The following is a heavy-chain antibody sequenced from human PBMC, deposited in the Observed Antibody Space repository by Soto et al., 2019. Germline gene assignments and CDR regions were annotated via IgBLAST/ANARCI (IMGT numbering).Heavy chain of an antibody. CDR2: ISYSGRT. CDR1: GGSINSGTYY. Sequence: QVQLRESDPGLVKPSQTLSLTCTVSGGSINSGTYYWSWIRQPPGKGREWIGYISYSGRTYYNPSLKSRVSIPAYTSTNQFSLKRSSVTATDTAVYFCVRHSTSSSWYFGLWGRGTLVTVSS. D-gene: IGHD2-2*01. V-gene: IGHV4-30-4*01. CDR3: VRHSTSSSWYFGL. J-gene: IGHJ2*01.